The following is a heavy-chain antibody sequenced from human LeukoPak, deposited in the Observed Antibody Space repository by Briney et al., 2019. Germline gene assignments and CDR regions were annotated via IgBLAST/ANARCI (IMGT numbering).Heavy chain of an antibody. D-gene: IGHD1-26*01. CDR3: ARAVSGRKIDY. CDR2: INHSGST. Sequence: SETLSLTCAVHGGSFSGYYWSWIRQPPGKGLEWIGEINHSGSTNYNPSLKSRVTISVDTSKNQFSLKLSSVTAADTAVYYCARAVSGRKIDYWGQGTLVTVSS. V-gene: IGHV4-34*01. CDR1: GGSFSGYY. J-gene: IGHJ4*02.